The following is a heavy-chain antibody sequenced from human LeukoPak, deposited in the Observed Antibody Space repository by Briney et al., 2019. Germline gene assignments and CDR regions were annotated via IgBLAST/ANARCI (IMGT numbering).Heavy chain of an antibody. CDR3: ARRMPSSGYSYAF. D-gene: IGHD6-13*01. J-gene: IGHJ4*02. V-gene: IGHV4-39*01. CDR2: IYYTGTT. Sequence: SETLSLTCTVSGASISSTPSYWGWIRQPPGKGLEWIGSIYYTGTTYYSPSLKSRVTISIDTSNNRFSLRLTSVTAADTALYYCARRMPSSGYSYAFWGLGTLVSVSS. CDR1: GASISSTPSY.